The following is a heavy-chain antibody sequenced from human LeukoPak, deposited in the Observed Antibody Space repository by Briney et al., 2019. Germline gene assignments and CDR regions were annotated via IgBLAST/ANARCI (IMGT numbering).Heavy chain of an antibody. CDR1: GYTFTGYY. J-gene: IGHJ4*02. CDR2: INPNSGGT. D-gene: IGHD2-2*02. CDR3: ARSSAYCSSTSCYTGGD. V-gene: IGHV1-2*04. Sequence: ASVKVSCKASGYTFTGYYMHWVRQAPGQGLEWMGWINPNSGGTNYAQKFQGWVTMTRDTSISTAYMELSRLRSEDTAVYYCARSSAYCSSTSCYTGGDWGQGTLVTVSS.